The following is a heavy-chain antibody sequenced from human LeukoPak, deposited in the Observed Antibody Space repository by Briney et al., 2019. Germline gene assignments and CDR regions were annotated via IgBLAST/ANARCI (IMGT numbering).Heavy chain of an antibody. D-gene: IGHD3-22*01. J-gene: IGHJ4*02. Sequence: QPGGSLRLSCAASGFTFSSYAMHWVRQAPGKGLEWVAVISYDGSNEYYADSVKGRFTISRDNSKNTLYLQTNSLRAEDTAVYYCARDYYDSSGYYYYWGQGTLVTVSS. CDR1: GFTFSSYA. V-gene: IGHV3-30-3*01. CDR2: ISYDGSNE. CDR3: ARDYYDSSGYYYY.